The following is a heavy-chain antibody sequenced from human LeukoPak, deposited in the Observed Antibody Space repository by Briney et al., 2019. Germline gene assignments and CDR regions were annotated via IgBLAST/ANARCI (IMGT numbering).Heavy chain of an antibody. V-gene: IGHV1-2*06. J-gene: IGHJ5*02. CDR1: GYTFTGYY. Sequence: GASVKVPCKASGYTFTGYYMHWVRQAPGQGLEWMGRINPNSGGTNYAQKFQGRVAMTRDTSISTAYMELSRLRSDDTAVYYCATPGYCSSTSCSNWFDPWGQGTLVTVSS. D-gene: IGHD2-2*01. CDR3: ATPGYCSSTSCSNWFDP. CDR2: INPNSGGT.